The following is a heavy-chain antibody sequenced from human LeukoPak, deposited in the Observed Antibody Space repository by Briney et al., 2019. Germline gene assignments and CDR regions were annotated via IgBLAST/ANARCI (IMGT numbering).Heavy chain of an antibody. Sequence: GGSLRLSCAASGFTFSSYEMNWVRQAPGKGLEGVSYISTTGSSIYYADSVKGRFTISRDNVENLLYLQMNSLRAEDTAVYYCARVQRGIAVALDYWGQGTLATVSS. V-gene: IGHV3-48*03. CDR1: GFTFSSYE. CDR3: ARVQRGIAVALDY. CDR2: ISTTGSSI. J-gene: IGHJ4*02. D-gene: IGHD6-19*01.